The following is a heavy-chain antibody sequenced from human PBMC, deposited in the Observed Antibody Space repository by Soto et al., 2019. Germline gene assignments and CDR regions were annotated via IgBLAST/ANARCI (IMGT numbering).Heavy chain of an antibody. D-gene: IGHD2-2*01. V-gene: IGHV3-23*04. CDR1: GFTFSSYA. CDR3: AKVQLPYNWFDP. Sequence: VQLVESGGGVVQPGRSLRLSCAASGFTFSSYAMSWVRQAPGKGLEWVSAISGSGGSTYYADSVKGRFTISRDNSKNTLYLQMNSLRAEDTAVYYCAKVQLPYNWFDPWGQGTLVTVSS. J-gene: IGHJ5*02. CDR2: ISGSGGST.